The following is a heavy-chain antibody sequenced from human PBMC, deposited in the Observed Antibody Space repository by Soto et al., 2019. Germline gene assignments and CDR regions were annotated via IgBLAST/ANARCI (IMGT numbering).Heavy chain of an antibody. D-gene: IGHD5-18*01. CDR3: ARGRGYSYGLDP. V-gene: IGHV4-30-4*08. Sequence: SETLSLTCTVSGGSISSYWSWIRQPPGEGLEWIGFISYSGTTSYSPSLKSRVAISLDTSKNQFSLSLNFVTATDTAVYYCARGRGYSYGLDPWGQGSLVTVSS. J-gene: IGHJ5*02. CDR2: ISYSGTT. CDR1: GGSISSY.